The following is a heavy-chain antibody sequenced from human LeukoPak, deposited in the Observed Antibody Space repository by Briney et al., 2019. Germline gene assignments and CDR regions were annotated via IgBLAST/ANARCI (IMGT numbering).Heavy chain of an antibody. CDR2: ISAYNGNT. Sequence: ASVTVSCKASGYTFTSYGISWVRQAPGQGLEWMGWISAYNGNTNYAQKLQGRVTMTTDTSTSTAYMELRSLRSDATAVYYCAREFHKAGFAPWGKGTLVTVPS. CDR3: AREFHKAGFAP. V-gene: IGHV1-18*01. CDR1: GYTFTSYG. J-gene: IGHJ5*02.